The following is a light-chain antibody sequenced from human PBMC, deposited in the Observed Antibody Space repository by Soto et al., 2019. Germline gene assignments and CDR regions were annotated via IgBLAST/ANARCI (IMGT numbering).Light chain of an antibody. Sequence: EIVMTQSPATLSVSPGERGTLSCRASQSVGINLVWYQQKPGQAPRLLIYAASTRATGVPDRFSGSGSGTEFILTINRLQSEDFAVYYWQQYERELTFGGGTRVEIK. J-gene: IGKJ4*01. CDR2: AAS. V-gene: IGKV3-15*01. CDR1: QSVGIN. CDR3: QQYERELT.